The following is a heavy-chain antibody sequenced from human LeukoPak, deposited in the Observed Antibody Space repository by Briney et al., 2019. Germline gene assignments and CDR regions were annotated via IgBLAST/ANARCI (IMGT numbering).Heavy chain of an antibody. J-gene: IGHJ4*02. D-gene: IGHD3-3*01. CDR3: ARSAEGWSGYYLYH. CDR2: FYYSGST. Sequence: SESLSLTCNVSGGSISSSSYYWGWIRQSPGTGLEWIGSFYYSGSTYYNPSLKGRVTISGDTSKNEFSLKLSSVTAADTAMYYCARSAEGWSGYYLYHWGQGILVAVSS. CDR1: GGSISSSSYY. V-gene: IGHV4-39*01.